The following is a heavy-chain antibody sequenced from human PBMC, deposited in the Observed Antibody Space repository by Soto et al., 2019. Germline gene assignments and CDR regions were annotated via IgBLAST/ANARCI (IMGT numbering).Heavy chain of an antibody. CDR2: MNPNSGNT. D-gene: IGHD6-6*01. CDR3: ARTYSSSSSYFYYYIDV. CDR1: GYTFTSYD. J-gene: IGHJ6*03. V-gene: IGHV1-8*01. Sequence: QVLLVQSGAEVKKPGASVKVSCKTSGYTFTSYDVNWVRQATGHGLEWMGWMNPNSGNTGYAQKFQGRVTMTRNTSIGTAYIELSSLRSEDTAVYYCARTYSSSSSYFYYYIDVWGKGTTVTVSS.